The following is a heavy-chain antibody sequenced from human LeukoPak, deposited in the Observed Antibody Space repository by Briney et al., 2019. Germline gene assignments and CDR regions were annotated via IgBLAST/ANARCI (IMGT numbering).Heavy chain of an antibody. V-gene: IGHV4-4*07. CDR1: GVSISTYY. CDR2: THTNGDI. D-gene: IGHD6-19*01. Sequence: PSETLSLTCIVSGVSISTYYWTWIRQPAGKGLEWIGRTHTNGDINYNPSRKSRVTMSVDTSKNQFSLKLSSVTAAGTAVYYCTRGHGWTDYWGQGTLVTVSS. J-gene: IGHJ4*02. CDR3: TRGHGWTDY.